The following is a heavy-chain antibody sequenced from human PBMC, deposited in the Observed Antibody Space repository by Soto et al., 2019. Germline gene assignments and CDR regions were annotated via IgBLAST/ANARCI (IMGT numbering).Heavy chain of an antibody. Sequence: SETLSLTCTVAGGSSISSGCYWGWIRQPPGKGLEWIGSIYYSGSTYYNPSLKSRVIISVDTSKNQFSLKLSSVTAADTAVYYCARPKYYYGSGSYKEGYYMDVWGKGTTVTV. CDR3: ARPKYYYGSGSYKEGYYMDV. D-gene: IGHD3-10*01. CDR1: GGSSISSGCY. V-gene: IGHV4-39*01. CDR2: IYYSGST. J-gene: IGHJ6*03.